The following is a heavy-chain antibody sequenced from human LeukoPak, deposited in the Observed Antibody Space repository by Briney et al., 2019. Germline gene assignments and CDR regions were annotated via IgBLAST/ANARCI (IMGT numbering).Heavy chain of an antibody. D-gene: IGHD2-21*02. J-gene: IGHJ4*02. CDR2: INPNSGGT. CDR1: GYTFTGYY. V-gene: IGHV1-2*02. CDR3: ARSANPATAFDY. Sequence: GASVKVYCKASGYTFTGYYMHWVRQAPGQGLEWMGWINPNSGGTNYAQNFQGRVTMTRDTSISTAYMELSRLRSDDTAVYYCARSANPATAFDYWGQGTLVTVSS.